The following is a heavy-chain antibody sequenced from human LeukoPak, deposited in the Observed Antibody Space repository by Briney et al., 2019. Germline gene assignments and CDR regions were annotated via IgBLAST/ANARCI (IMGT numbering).Heavy chain of an antibody. D-gene: IGHD6-19*01. V-gene: IGHV4-61*02. CDR2: IYTSGST. CDR3: ARVNTAVAGIDY. Sequence: PSETLSLTCTVSGGSISSGSYYWSWIRQPAGKGLEWIGRIYTSGSTNYNPSFKSRVTISVDTSKNQFSLKLSSVTAADTAVYYCARVNTAVAGIDYWGQGTLVTVSS. J-gene: IGHJ4*02. CDR1: GGSISSGSYY.